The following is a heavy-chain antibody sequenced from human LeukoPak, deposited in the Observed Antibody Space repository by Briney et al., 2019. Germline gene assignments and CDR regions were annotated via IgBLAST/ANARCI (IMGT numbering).Heavy chain of an antibody. CDR3: ARENGRDGYNLIELDY. J-gene: IGHJ4*02. V-gene: IGHV4-39*07. Sequence: SETLSLTCTVSGGSISSSSYYWGWIRQPPGKGLEWIGSIYYSGSTYYNPSLKSRVTISVDTSKNQFSLKLSSVTAADTAVYYCARENGRDGYNLIELDYWGQGTLVTVSS. CDR2: IYYSGST. D-gene: IGHD5-24*01. CDR1: GGSISSSSYY.